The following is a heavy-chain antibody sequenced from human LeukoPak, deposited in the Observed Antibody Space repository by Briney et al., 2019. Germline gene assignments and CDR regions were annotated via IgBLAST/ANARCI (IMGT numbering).Heavy chain of an antibody. CDR1: GGSFSGYY. D-gene: IGHD5-18*01. Sequence: SETLSLTCAVYGGSFSGYYWSWIRQPPGKGLGWIGEINHSGSTNYNPSLKSRVTISVDTSKNQFSLKLSSVTAADTAVYYCARAAVDTGHPYYYYYGMDVWGQGTTVTVSS. J-gene: IGHJ6*02. CDR2: INHSGST. CDR3: ARAAVDTGHPYYYYYGMDV. V-gene: IGHV4-34*01.